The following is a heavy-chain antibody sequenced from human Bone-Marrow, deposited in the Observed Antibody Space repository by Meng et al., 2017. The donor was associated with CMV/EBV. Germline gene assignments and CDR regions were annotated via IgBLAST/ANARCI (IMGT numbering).Heavy chain of an antibody. CDR3: ARDPDGDPTNCSSTSCYTVSWFDP. J-gene: IGHJ5*02. V-gene: IGHV1-2*02. D-gene: IGHD2-2*02. Sequence: YMHWVRQAPGQGLEWVGWINPNSGGTNYAQKFQGRVTMTRDTSISTAYMELSRLRSDDTAVYYCARDPDGDPTNCSSTSCYTVSWFDPWGQGTLVTVSS. CDR2: INPNSGGT. CDR1: Y.